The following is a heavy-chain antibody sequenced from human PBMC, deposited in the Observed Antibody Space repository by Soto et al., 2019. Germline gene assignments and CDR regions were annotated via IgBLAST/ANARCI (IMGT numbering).Heavy chain of an antibody. J-gene: IGHJ5*01. Sequence: SETLSLTCSVSGDSISTVDYFWAWIRQPPGQALEYIGYIYKSATTYYNPSFESRVAISLDTSKSQFSLNVTSVTAANTAVYFCARGRYCLTGRCFPNWFDSWGQGTLVTVSS. CDR1: GDSISTVDYF. CDR3: ARGRYCLTGRCFPNWFDS. D-gene: IGHD2-15*01. CDR2: IYKSATT. V-gene: IGHV4-30-4*01.